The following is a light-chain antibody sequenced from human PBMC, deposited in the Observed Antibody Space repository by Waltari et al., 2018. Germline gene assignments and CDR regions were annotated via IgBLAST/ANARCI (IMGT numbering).Light chain of an antibody. CDR2: AAS. V-gene: IGKV1-39*01. CDR3: QQSYSTPQLT. J-gene: IGKJ4*01. Sequence: LSASVGDRVTITCRASQSISSYLNWYQQKPGKAPKLLIYAASSLQSGVPSRFSGSGSGTDFTLTISSLQPEDFATYYCQQSYSTPQLTFGGGTKVEIK. CDR1: QSISSY.